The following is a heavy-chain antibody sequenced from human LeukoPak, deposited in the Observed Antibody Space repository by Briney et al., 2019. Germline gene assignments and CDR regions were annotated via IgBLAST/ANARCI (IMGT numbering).Heavy chain of an antibody. D-gene: IGHD5-24*01. Sequence: ASVKVSCKASGYTFTSYYMHWVRQAPGQGLEWVGIINPSGGNTSYAQKFQGRVTMTRDTSTSTVYMELSSLRSEDTAVYYCARRADGYNTFDYWGQGTLVTVSS. CDR3: ARRADGYNTFDY. CDR1: GYTFTSYY. V-gene: IGHV1-46*01. J-gene: IGHJ4*02. CDR2: INPSGGNT.